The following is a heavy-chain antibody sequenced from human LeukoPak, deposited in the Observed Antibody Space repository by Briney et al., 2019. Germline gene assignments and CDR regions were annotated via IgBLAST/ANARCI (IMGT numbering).Heavy chain of an antibody. V-gene: IGHV4-59*01. J-gene: IGHJ4*02. D-gene: IGHD5-24*01. Sequence: NPSETLSLTCAVSGRSISTYYWSWIRQPPGKGLEWIGYVYYSGSTTYNPSLKSRVTISVDTSKNQFSLKLSSVTAADTAVYYCARDGYNSFDSWGQGTLVTVSS. CDR2: VYYSGST. CDR1: GRSISTYY. CDR3: ARDGYNSFDS.